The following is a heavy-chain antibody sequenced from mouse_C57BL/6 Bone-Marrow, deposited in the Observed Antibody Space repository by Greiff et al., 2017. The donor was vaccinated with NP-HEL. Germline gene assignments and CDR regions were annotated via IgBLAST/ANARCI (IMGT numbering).Heavy chain of an antibody. D-gene: IGHD2-4*01. J-gene: IGHJ3*01. CDR3: TREWVYYDYFAY. CDR2: IRNKANNHAT. V-gene: IGHV6-6*01. Sequence: DVMLVESGGGLVQPGGSMKLSCAASGFTFSDAWMDWVRQSPEKGLELVAEIRNKANNHATYYAESVKGRFTISRDDSKSSVYLQMNSLRAEDTGIDYCTREWVYYDYFAYWGQGTLVTVSA. CDR1: GFTFSDAW.